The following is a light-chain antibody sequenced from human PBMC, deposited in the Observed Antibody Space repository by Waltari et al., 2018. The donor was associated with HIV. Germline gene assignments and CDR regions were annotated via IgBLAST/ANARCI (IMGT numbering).Light chain of an antibody. J-gene: IGLJ2*01. CDR2: RND. CDR1: TPNTRSNY. V-gene: IGLV1-47*01. CDR3: VTWDDSLRGVV. Sequence: SVVTQPPSASGTPGQRVTISSSGNTPNTRSNYVFCYQHLPGTAPKLLIHRNDQRPSGVPDRFSGSTSGTSASLAISGLRSEDEADYYCVTWDDSLRGVVFGGGTKVAVL.